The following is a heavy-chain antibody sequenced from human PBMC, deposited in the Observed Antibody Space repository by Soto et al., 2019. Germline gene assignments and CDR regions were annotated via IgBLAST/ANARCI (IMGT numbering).Heavy chain of an antibody. V-gene: IGHV3-30-3*01. CDR3: ARDPWDSSSWYYFDY. CDR1: GFTFSSYA. J-gene: IGHJ4*02. CDR2: ISYDGSNK. D-gene: IGHD6-13*01. Sequence: QVQLVESGGGVVQPGRSLRLSCAASGFTFSSYAMHWVRQAPGKGLEWVAVISYDGSNKYYAYSVKGRFTISRDNSKNTLYLQMNSLRAEDTAVYYCARDPWDSSSWYYFDYWGQGTMVTVSS.